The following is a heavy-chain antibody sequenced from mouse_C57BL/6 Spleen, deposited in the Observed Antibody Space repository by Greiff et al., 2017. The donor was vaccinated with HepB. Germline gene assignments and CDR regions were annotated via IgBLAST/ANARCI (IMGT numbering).Heavy chain of an antibody. D-gene: IGHD1-1*01. CDR3: AIPNYYGSSFHWYFDV. CDR1: GYTFTSYW. Sequence: QVQLQQPGAELVMPGASVKLSCKASGYTFTSYWMHWVKQRPGQGLEWIGEIDPSDSYTNYNQKFKGKSTLTVDKSSSTAYMQLSSLTSEDSAVYYCAIPNYYGSSFHWYFDVWGTGTTVTVSS. V-gene: IGHV1-69*01. CDR2: IDPSDSYT. J-gene: IGHJ1*03.